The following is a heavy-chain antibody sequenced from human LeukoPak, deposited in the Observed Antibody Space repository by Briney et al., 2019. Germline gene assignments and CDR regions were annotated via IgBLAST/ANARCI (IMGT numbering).Heavy chain of an antibody. J-gene: IGHJ4*02. CDR1: GYIFTGYY. D-gene: IGHD6-13*01. V-gene: IGHV1-2*02. Sequence: ASVKVTCKASGYIFTGYYMHWVRQAPGQGLEWMGWINPNNGGTKSAQKFQGRVTMTRDTSISTAYMELSSLRSDDTAIYYCARGAEQQRLAHFDYWGQGTLVTVSS. CDR2: INPNNGGT. CDR3: ARGAEQQRLAHFDY.